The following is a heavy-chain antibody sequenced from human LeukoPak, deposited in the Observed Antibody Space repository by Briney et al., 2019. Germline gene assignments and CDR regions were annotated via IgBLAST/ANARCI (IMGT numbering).Heavy chain of an antibody. J-gene: IGHJ2*01. D-gene: IGHD6-19*01. CDR2: RSYSGGS. CDR3: ARDGVAVSPTGSNWYFDL. V-gene: IGHV4-59*01. CDR1: GGSIGTYY. Sequence: SETLSLTCTVSGGSIGTYYWIWMRQPPGKGLEWIGYRSYSGGSKYSPSLKSRVTISVDTSKNQFSLKLTSVTAADTAVYYCARDGVAVSPTGSNWYFDLWGRGRLVTVSS.